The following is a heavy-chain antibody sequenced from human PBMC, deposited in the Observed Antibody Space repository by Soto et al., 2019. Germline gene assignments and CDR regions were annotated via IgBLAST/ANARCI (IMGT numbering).Heavy chain of an antibody. J-gene: IGHJ4*02. V-gene: IGHV3-30-3*01. CDR1: GFTFSSYA. CDR2: ISYDGSNK. D-gene: IGHD2-8*02. CDR3: ARDLSNLVPFDY. Sequence: GGSLRLSCAASGFTFSSYAMHWVRQAPGKGLEWVAVISYDGSNKYYADSVKGRFTISRDNSKNTLYLQMNSLRAEDTAVYYCARDLSNLVPFDYWGQGTLVTVSS.